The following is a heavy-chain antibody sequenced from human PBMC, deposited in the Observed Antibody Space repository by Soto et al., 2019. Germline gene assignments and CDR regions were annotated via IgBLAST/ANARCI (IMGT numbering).Heavy chain of an antibody. V-gene: IGHV4-59*01. CDR2: VYYTGST. CDR1: GGSISGSY. J-gene: IGHJ4*02. D-gene: IGHD2-8*02. CDR3: ARSVADPGAHIDY. Sequence: SSETLSLTCSVSGGSISGSYWSWIRQSPGKGLEWLGYVYYTGSTNYSPSLRSRVSISVDTSKNEFSLRLSSVTAADTAVYFCARSVADPGAHIDYWGQGTQVNVSS.